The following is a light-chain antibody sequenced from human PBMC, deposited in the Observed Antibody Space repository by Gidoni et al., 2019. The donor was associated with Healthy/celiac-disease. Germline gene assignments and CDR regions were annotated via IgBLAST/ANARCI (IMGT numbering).Light chain of an antibody. CDR2: AAS. CDR1: QGISSY. CDR3: QQYYSYPRT. J-gene: IGKJ1*01. Sequence: AIRITQSPSSFSASTGDRVTITCRASQGISSYFAWYQQKPGKAPKLLIYAASTLQSGVPSRFSGSGSGTDFTLTISCLQSEDFATYYCQQYYSYPRTFXQXTKVEIK. V-gene: IGKV1-8*01.